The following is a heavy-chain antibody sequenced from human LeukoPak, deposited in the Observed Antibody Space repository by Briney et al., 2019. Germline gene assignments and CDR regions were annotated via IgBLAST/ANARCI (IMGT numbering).Heavy chain of an antibody. CDR3: ARSEGGFYEQWHHDY. V-gene: IGHV5-51*01. Sequence: GESLKISCKGSGYSFTSHWIGWVRQMPGKGLEWMGIIYPGDSDTRYSPSFQGQVTISADKSISTAYLQWSSLKASDTAMYYCARSEGGFYEQWHHDYWGQGTLVTVSS. J-gene: IGHJ4*02. D-gene: IGHD6-19*01. CDR1: GYSFTSHW. CDR2: IYPGDSDT.